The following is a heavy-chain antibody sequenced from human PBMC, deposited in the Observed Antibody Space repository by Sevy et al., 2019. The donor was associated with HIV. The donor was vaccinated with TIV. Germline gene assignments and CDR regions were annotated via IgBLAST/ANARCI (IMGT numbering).Heavy chain of an antibody. CDR2: ISYDGSKK. J-gene: IGHJ4*02. V-gene: IGHV3-30*09. CDR1: VFTFSSYA. D-gene: IGHD2-21*02. CDR3: ARVGVSYCTDDCYHRFDY. Sequence: GGSLRLSCAASVFTFSSYARLWVRQAPGKGLEWVSLISYDGSKKYYSDSVKGRFAISRDESKTTLFLQMNSLRSEDTAIYYCARVGVSYCTDDCYHRFDYWGRGTLVTVSS.